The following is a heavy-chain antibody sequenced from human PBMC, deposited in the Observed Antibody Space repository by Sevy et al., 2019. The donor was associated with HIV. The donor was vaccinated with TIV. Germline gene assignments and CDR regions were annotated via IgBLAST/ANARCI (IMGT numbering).Heavy chain of an antibody. CDR1: GFTFSDYY. D-gene: IGHD4-17*01. J-gene: IGHJ5*02. V-gene: IGHV3-11*01. Sequence: GGSLRLSCAASGFTFSDYYMSWIRQAPGEGLEWVAYIGSSGNIKNHADSVKGRFTISRDNAKKSLYLQMNSLRADDTAVYYCVRENWGNYGASGWFDPWGQGTLVTVSS. CDR3: VRENWGNYGASGWFDP. CDR2: IGSSGNIK.